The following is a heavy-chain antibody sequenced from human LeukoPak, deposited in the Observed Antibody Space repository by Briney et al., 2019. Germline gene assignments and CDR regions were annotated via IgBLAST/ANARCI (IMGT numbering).Heavy chain of an antibody. CDR3: AKDIKAGIAAAGDY. V-gene: IGHV3-23*01. Sequence: GGSLRLSCAASGFTFSNYAMSWVRQAPGKGLEWVSVVSGSGGSTYYADSVKGRFTVSRDNSKNTLYVQMDSLRAEDTAIYYCAKDIKAGIAAAGDYWGQGTLVTVSS. J-gene: IGHJ4*02. CDR1: GFTFSNYA. CDR2: VSGSGGST. D-gene: IGHD6-13*01.